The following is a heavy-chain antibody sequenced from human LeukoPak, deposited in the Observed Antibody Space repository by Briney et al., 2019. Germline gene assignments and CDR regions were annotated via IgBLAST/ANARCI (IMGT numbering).Heavy chain of an antibody. CDR1: GFTFSSYS. V-gene: IGHV3-48*02. CDR2: ISSTSGTI. Sequence: PGGPLRLSCAASGFTFSSYSMSWVRQAPGKGLEWLSYISSTSGTIYYADSVKGRFTISRDNAKNSLSLRMNSLRDEDTAVYYCALTFHGEWLFRKSFDYWGQGTLVTVSS. D-gene: IGHD6-19*01. J-gene: IGHJ4*02. CDR3: ALTFHGEWLFRKSFDY.